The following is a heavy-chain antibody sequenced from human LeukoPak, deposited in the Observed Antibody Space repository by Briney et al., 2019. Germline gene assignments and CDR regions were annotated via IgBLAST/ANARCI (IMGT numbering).Heavy chain of an antibody. CDR2: IIPIFGTA. D-gene: IGHD6-13*01. J-gene: IGHJ4*02. V-gene: IGHV1-69*05. CDR1: GGTFSSYA. CDR3: AGGIAAAGTYYFDY. Sequence: GASVKVSCKASGGTFSSYAISWVRQAPGRGLEWMGRIIPIFGTANYAQKFQGRVTITTDESTSTAYMELSSLRSEDTAVYYCAGGIAAAGTYYFDYWGQGTLVTVSS.